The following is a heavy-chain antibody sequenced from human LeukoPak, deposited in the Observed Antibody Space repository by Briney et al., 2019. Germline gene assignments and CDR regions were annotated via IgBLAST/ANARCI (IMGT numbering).Heavy chain of an antibody. CDR3: ARLSIVATI. V-gene: IGHV3-30*04. Sequence: GGSLRLSCAASGFTFSSYAMHWVRQAPGKGLEWVAVISYDGSNKYYADSVKGRFTISRGNSKNTLYLQMNSLRAEDTAVYYCARLSIVATIWGQGTLVTVSS. D-gene: IGHD5-12*01. J-gene: IGHJ4*02. CDR1: GFTFSSYA. CDR2: ISYDGSNK.